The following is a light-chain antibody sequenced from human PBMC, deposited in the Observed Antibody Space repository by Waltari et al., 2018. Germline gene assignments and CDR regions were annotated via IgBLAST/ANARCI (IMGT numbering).Light chain of an antibody. V-gene: IGKV3-20*01. CDR3: QQYGSSPPVT. J-gene: IGKJ5*01. Sequence: SCRASQSVSSSYLAWYQQKPGQAPRLLIYGASSRATGIPDRFSGSGSGTDFTLTISRLEPEDFAVYYCQQYGSSPPVTFDQGTRLEIK. CDR2: GAS. CDR1: QSVSSSY.